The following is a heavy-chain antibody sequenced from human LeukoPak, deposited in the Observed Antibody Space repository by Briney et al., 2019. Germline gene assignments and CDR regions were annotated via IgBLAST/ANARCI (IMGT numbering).Heavy chain of an antibody. V-gene: IGHV3-43*02. CDR1: GFSFGDNA. J-gene: IGHJ1*01. CDR3: AKDNQRGGFQH. CDR2: ISGDGATT. Sequence: PGGSLRLSCAASGFSFGDNAMYWVRQAPGKGLEWVSLISGDGATTYYADSVKGRFNISRDNSKSSLYLQMNSLRSEDTALYYCAKDNQRGGFQHWGQGTLVTVSS. D-gene: IGHD3-16*01.